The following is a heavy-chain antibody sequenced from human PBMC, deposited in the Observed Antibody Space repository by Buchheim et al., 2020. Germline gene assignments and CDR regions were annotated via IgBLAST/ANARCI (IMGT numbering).Heavy chain of an antibody. D-gene: IGHD1-1*01. J-gene: IGHJ4*02. V-gene: IGHV3-48*01. CDR2: ISSGGSPI. CDR3: ARVNWHLDY. Sequence: EVQLVESGGGLVQPGGSLRLSCVVSGFTFSSYSMNWVRQAPGKGLEWVSYISSGGSPIYYADSVKGRFTISRDNAKDSLYLQMNGLRAEDTAVYFCARVNWHLDYWGQGTL. CDR1: GFTFSSYS.